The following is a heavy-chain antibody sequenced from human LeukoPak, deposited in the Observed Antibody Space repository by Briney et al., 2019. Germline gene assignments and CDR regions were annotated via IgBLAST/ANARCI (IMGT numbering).Heavy chain of an antibody. Sequence: SETLSLTCTVSGYSISSGYYWGWIRQPPGKGLEWIGSIYHSGSTYYNPSLKSRVTISVDTSKNQFSLKLSSVTAADTAVYYCARENHDPNWFDPWGQGTLVTVSS. V-gene: IGHV4-38-2*02. CDR2: IYHSGST. CDR3: ARENHDPNWFDP. J-gene: IGHJ5*02. CDR1: GYSISSGYY. D-gene: IGHD3-16*01.